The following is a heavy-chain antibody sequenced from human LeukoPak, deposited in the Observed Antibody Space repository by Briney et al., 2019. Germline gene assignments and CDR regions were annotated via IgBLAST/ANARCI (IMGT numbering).Heavy chain of an antibody. V-gene: IGHV1-24*01. J-gene: IGHJ4*02. CDR3: ATRLLYRKSFDY. D-gene: IGHD3-3*01. CDR1: GYTLTELS. Sequence: ASVKVSCKVSGYTLTELSMHWVRQAPGKGLEWMGGFDPEDGETIYAQKFQGRVTTTEDTSTDTAYMELSSLRSEDTAVYYCATRLLYRKSFDYWGQGTLVTVSS. CDR2: FDPEDGET.